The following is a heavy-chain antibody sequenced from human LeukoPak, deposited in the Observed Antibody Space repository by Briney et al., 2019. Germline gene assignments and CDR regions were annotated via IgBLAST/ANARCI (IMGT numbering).Heavy chain of an antibody. CDR3: ARGSRATVTTFRVFGYFDL. CDR1: GGSFSGYY. V-gene: IGHV4-34*01. Sequence: PSETLSLTCAVYGGSFSGYYWSWIRQPPGKGLECIGEINHSGSTNYNPSLKSRVTISVDTSKNQFSLKLCSVTAADTAVYYCARGSRATVTTFRVFGYFDLWGRGTLVTVSS. J-gene: IGHJ2*01. CDR2: INHSGST. D-gene: IGHD4-11*01.